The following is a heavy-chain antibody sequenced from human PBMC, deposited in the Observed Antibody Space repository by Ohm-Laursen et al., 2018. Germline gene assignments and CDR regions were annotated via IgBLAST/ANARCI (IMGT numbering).Heavy chain of an antibody. V-gene: IGHV4-39*01. D-gene: IGHD3-22*01. CDR3: ARYRGGYYDY. CDR1: GDSISSTSYY. Sequence: GTLSLTCTVSGDSISSTSYYWSWIRQPPGKGLEWIGTIYYSGDTFYNPSLKIRLTISVDTSKNQFSLRLNSVTAADTAVYYCARYRGGYYDYWGQGTLVTVSS. J-gene: IGHJ4*02. CDR2: IYYSGDT.